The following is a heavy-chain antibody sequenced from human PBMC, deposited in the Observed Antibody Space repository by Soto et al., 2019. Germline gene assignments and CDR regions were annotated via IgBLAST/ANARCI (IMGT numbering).Heavy chain of an antibody. J-gene: IGHJ4*02. V-gene: IGHV4-39*01. CDR1: GGSISSSSYY. D-gene: IGHD3-16*01. CDR3: ARLVWGSVYYFDY. CDR2: IYYSGST. Sequence: SETLSLTCTVSGGSISSSSYYWGWIRQPPGKGLEWIGSIYYSGSTYYNPSLKSRVTISVDTSKNQFSLKLSSVTAADTAVYYCARLVWGSVYYFDYWGQGTLVTVSS.